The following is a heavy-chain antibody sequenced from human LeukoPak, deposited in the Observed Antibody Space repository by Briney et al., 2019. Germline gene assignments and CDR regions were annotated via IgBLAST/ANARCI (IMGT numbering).Heavy chain of an antibody. CDR3: ARVSSTSCPQCFDY. V-gene: IGHV3-66*01. J-gene: IGHJ4*02. Sequence: PGGSLRLSCAASGFTVSSNYMSWVRQAPGKGLEWVSVIYSGGSTYYADSVKGRFTISRDNSKNTLYLQMNSLRAEDTAVYYCARVSSTSCPQCFDYWGQGTLVTVSS. D-gene: IGHD2-2*01. CDR1: GFTVSSNY. CDR2: IYSGGST.